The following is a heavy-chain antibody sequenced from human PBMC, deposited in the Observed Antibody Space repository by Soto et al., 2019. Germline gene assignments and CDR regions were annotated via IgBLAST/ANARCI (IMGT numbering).Heavy chain of an antibody. CDR3: LHRRSEGAFDL. CDR2: LYWDDDI. CDR1: GFSLSTTGMG. J-gene: IGHJ5*02. D-gene: IGHD3-10*01. Sequence: QITLKESGPTLVKHTQTLTLTCTFSGFSLSTTGMGVGWIRQPPGKALEWLALLYWDDDIHYSPSLKSRLTSATDTSKTQVILTMTNMDPVDTATYACLHRRSEGAFDLWGQGTLVTVSS. V-gene: IGHV2-5*02.